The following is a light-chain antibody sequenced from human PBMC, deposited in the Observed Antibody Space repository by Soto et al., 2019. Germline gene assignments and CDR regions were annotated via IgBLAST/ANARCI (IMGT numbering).Light chain of an antibody. CDR2: GAS. CDR3: LQYGSSPPTT. Sequence: EIVLTQSPGTLSLSPGERATLSCRASHSVSSSYLAWYQQKPGQAPRLLIYGASSRATGIPDRFSGSGSGTAFPLTISRLEPEDCAVYYCLQYGSSPPTTFGQGTRLEIK. J-gene: IGKJ5*01. CDR1: HSVSSSY. V-gene: IGKV3-20*01.